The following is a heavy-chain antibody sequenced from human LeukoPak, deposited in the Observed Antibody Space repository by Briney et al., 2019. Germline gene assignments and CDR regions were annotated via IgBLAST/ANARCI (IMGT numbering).Heavy chain of an antibody. CDR3: VIEILRFDI. J-gene: IGHJ3*02. CDR1: GYSFNSQG. CDR2: INTDSGNP. V-gene: IGHV7-4-1*02. Sequence: ASVKVSCNASGYSFNSQGMNWVRQAPGQGLEWMGWINTDSGNPTYAQGFTGRLVFSLDSSVSTAYLQISNLMPEDTTKYYCVIEILRFDIWGQGTMVTVSS.